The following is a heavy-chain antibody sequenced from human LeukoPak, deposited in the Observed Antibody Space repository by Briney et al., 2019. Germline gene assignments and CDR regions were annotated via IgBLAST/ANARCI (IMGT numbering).Heavy chain of an antibody. J-gene: IGHJ3*02. D-gene: IGHD6-19*01. V-gene: IGHV4-39*01. CDR3: ARLLTYSSGWTTWGAFDI. CDR2: IYYSGST. CDR1: VGSISSSRDY. Sequence: PSETLSLTCTVSVGSISSSRDYWGWIRQPPGKGLEWIGSIYYSGSTYYHPSLKSRVTISVDTSKTQFSLKLSSVTAADTAVYYCARLLTYSSGWTTWGAFDIWGQGTMVTVSS.